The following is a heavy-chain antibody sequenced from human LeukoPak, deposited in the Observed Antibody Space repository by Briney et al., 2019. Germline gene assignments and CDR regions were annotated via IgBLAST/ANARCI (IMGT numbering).Heavy chain of an antibody. CDR1: GFTFSSYG. J-gene: IGHJ5*02. V-gene: IGHV3-30*02. D-gene: IGHD6-13*01. CDR2: IRYDGSNK. Sequence: PGGSLRLSCAASGFTFSSYGMHWARQAPGKGLEWVAFIRYDGSNKYYADSVKGRFTISRDNSKNTLYLQMNSLRAEDTAVYYCAKVSSPYTPGSWLTETGDWFDPWGQGTLVTVS. CDR3: AKVSSPYTPGSWLTETGDWFDP.